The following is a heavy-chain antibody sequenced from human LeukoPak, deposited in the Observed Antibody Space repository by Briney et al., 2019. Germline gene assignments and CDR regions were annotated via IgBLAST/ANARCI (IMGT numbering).Heavy chain of an antibody. D-gene: IGHD2-21*02. V-gene: IGHV1-3*01. Sequence: ASVKVSCKASGYTFTSYAMHWVRQAPGQRLEWMGWINAGNGNTKYSQEFQGRVTITRDTSTSTAYMELRSLRSDDTAVYYCARPPRYCGGDCYYDYWGQGTLVTVSS. CDR1: GYTFTSYA. CDR3: ARPPRYCGGDCYYDY. CDR2: INAGNGNT. J-gene: IGHJ4*02.